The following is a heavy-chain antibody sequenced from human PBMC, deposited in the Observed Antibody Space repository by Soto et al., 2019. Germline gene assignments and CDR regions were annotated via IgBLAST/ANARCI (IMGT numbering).Heavy chain of an antibody. CDR1: GFTFSSYS. D-gene: IGHD6-13*01. Sequence: EVQLVESGGGLVKPGGSLRLSCAASGFTFSSYSMNWVRQAPGKGLEWVSSISSSSSYIYYADSVKGRFTISRDNAKNSLYLQMNSLRAEDTDVYYCARGRIIAAAGTGDYYYYGMDVWGQGTTVTVSS. V-gene: IGHV3-21*01. J-gene: IGHJ6*02. CDR2: ISSSSSYI. CDR3: ARGRIIAAAGTGDYYYYGMDV.